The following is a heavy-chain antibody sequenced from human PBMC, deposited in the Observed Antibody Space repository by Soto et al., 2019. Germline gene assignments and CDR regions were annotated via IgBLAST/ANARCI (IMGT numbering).Heavy chain of an antibody. CDR1: GGSFSGYY. CDR2: INHSGST. V-gene: IGHV4-34*01. D-gene: IGHD3-10*01. CDR3: ARSMVRGVIPYYYYYGMDV. Sequence: PSETLSLTCAVYGGSFSGYYWSWIRQPPGKGLEWIGEINHSGSTNYNPSLKSRVTISVDTSKNQFSLKLSSVTAADTAAYYCARSMVRGVIPYYYYYGMDVWGQGTTVTVSS. J-gene: IGHJ6*02.